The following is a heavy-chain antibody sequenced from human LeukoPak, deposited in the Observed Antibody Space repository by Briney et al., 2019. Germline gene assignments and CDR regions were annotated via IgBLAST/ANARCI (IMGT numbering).Heavy chain of an antibody. CDR2: INHSGST. CDR3: AGGSITKGYDFWSGYKYYFDY. CDR1: GGSFSGYY. V-gene: IGHV4-34*01. D-gene: IGHD3-3*01. Sequence: SETLSLTCAVYGGSFSGYYWSWIRQPPGKGLEWIGEINHSGSTNYNPSLKSRVTISVDTSKNQFSLKLSSVTAADTAVYYCAGGSITKGYDFWSGYKYYFDYWGQGTLVTVSS. J-gene: IGHJ4*02.